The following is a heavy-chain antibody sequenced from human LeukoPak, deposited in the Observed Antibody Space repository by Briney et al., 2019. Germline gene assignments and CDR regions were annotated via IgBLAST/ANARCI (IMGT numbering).Heavy chain of an antibody. J-gene: IGHJ3*02. CDR3: ARLLGLELPYDAFDI. Sequence: GESLQISCKGSGYSFTSYWIGWVRQMPGKGLEWMGIIYPGDSDTRYSPSFQGQVTISADKSISTAYLQWSSLKASDTAMYYCARLLGLELPYDAFDIWGQGAMVTVSS. CDR2: IYPGDSDT. V-gene: IGHV5-51*01. D-gene: IGHD1-7*01. CDR1: GYSFTSYW.